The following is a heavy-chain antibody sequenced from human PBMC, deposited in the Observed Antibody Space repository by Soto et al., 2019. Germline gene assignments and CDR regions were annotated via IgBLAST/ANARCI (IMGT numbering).Heavy chain of an antibody. D-gene: IGHD1-26*01. V-gene: IGHV4-59*08. CDR3: ARHFLGADYYYMDV. J-gene: IGHJ6*03. CDR1: GGSISSYY. CDR2: IYYSGST. Sequence: PSETLSLTCTVSGGSISSYYWSWIRQPPGKGLEWIWYIYYSGSTNYNPSLKSRVTISVDTSKNQFSLKLSSVTAADTAVYYCARHFLGADYYYMDVWGKGTTVTVSS.